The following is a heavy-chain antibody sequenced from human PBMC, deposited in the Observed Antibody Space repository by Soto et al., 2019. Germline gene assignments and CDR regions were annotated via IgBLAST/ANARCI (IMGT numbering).Heavy chain of an antibody. CDR2: IWYDGSNK. CDR1: GFTFSSYG. CDR3: SRFSISWYGRIDY. V-gene: IGHV3-33*01. D-gene: IGHD6-13*01. J-gene: IGHJ4*02. Sequence: QVQLVESGGGVVQPGRSLRLSCAASGFTFSSYGMHWVRQAPGKGLEWVAVIWYDGSNKYYADSVKGRFTISRDNSKNPLYLQMNSLRAADTAVYYCSRFSISWYGRIDYWGQGTLVTVSS.